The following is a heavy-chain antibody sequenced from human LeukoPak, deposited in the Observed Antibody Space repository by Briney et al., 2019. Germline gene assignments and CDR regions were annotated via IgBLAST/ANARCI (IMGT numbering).Heavy chain of an antibody. D-gene: IGHD6-13*01. J-gene: IGHJ1*01. CDR3: AKALRGIAAAGGFQH. CDR2: ISYDGSNK. Sequence: GGSLRLSCAASGFTFSSYAMHWVRQAPGKGLEWVAVISYDGSNKYYADSVKGRFTISRDNSKNTLYPQMNSLRAEDTAVYYCAKALRGIAAAGGFQHWGQGTLVTVSS. CDR1: GFTFSSYA. V-gene: IGHV3-30-3*01.